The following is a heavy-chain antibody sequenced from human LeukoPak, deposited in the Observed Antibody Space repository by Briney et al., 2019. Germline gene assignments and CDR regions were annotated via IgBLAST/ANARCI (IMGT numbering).Heavy chain of an antibody. CDR2: ISSGSTYR. J-gene: IGHJ4*02. Sequence: GGSLRLSCAASGFTFSDYYMNWVRQAPGKGLEWVSSISSGSTYRYYADSVKGRFTISRDNAENSLFLQMDSLRAEDTALYYCARDSERRDGFSLYFFDYRGRGTLVTVSS. CDR3: ARDSERRDGFSLYFFDY. CDR1: GFTFSDYY. V-gene: IGHV3-21*01. D-gene: IGHD5-24*01.